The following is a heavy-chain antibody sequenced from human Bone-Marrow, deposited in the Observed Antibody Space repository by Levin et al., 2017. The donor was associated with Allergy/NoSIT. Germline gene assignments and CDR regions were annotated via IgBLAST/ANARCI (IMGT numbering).Heavy chain of an antibody. Sequence: SETLSLTCTVSGASISSGGYYWSWIRQHPGKGLEWIGYIYYSGIIYYNPSPRPRVTISMDTSKNQFSLKLSSVTAADTGVYYCAREVAAAGTLIDLWGQGTLVAVSS. CDR2: IYYSGII. D-gene: IGHD6-13*01. J-gene: IGHJ5*02. CDR1: GASISSGGYY. CDR3: AREVAAAGTLIDL. V-gene: IGHV4-31*03.